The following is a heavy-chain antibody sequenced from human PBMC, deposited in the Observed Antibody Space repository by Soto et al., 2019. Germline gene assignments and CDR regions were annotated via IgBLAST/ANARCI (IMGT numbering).Heavy chain of an antibody. J-gene: IGHJ6*02. CDR1: GASITSYY. V-gene: IGHV4-59*10. D-gene: IGHD2-15*01. CDR2: VYARGAT. Sequence: SETLSLTCSISGASITSYYWSWIRQSAGEGLQWIGRVYARGATNYNPSLKSRVTISGDTSKNQFPLKLTSVTAADTAVYYCARSSGGDFFYYGMDVWGHGTTVTVSS. CDR3: ARSSGGDFFYYGMDV.